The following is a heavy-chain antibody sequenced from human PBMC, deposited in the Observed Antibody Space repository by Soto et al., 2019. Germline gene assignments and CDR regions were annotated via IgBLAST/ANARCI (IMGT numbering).Heavy chain of an antibody. CDR2: ISNSGDTI. CDR3: ADPVPAPTHHDYYDMDV. CDR1: GFTFSYYT. Sequence: EVQLLESGGGLVQPGGSLRLSCVASGFTFSYYTMSWVRQAPGKGLEWVSGISNSGDTIYYADSVKGRFTISRDNFKHSQYLQMNSLRADDTAVYYYADPVPAPTHHDYYDMDVWGQGTTVTVSS. J-gene: IGHJ6*02. V-gene: IGHV3-23*01. D-gene: IGHD2-2*01.